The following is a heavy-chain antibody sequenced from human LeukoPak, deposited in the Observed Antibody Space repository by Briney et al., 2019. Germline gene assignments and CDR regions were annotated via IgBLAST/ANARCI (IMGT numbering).Heavy chain of an antibody. V-gene: IGHV3-23*01. D-gene: IGHD6-19*01. J-gene: IGHJ4*02. CDR3: AKAGRSSGWYPLWN. CDR2: ISGSGGST. CDR1: GFTFSSYE. Sequence: GGSLRLSCAASGFTFSSYEMNWVRQAPGKGLEWVSAISGSGGSTYYADSVKGRFTISRDNSKNTLYLQMNSLRAEDTAVYYCAKAGRSSGWYPLWNWGQGTLVTVSS.